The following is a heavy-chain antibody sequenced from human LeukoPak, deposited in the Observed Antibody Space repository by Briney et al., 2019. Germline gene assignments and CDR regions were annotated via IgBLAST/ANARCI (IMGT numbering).Heavy chain of an antibody. CDR2: IANDGNNK. V-gene: IGHV3-30-3*01. J-gene: IGHJ6*03. CDR3: ARVTVGGPGDYYMDV. Sequence: GGSLRLSCAASGFSFRTHPMHWVRQAPGKGLEWVAVIANDGNNKYYADSVRGRFTIASDNTNNTLYLLMNSLRPDDTSIYYCARVTVGGPGDYYMDVWGKGTTVTVSS. CDR1: GFSFRTHP. D-gene: IGHD1-26*01.